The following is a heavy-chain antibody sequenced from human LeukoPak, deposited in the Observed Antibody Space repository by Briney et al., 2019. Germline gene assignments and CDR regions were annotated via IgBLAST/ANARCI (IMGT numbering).Heavy chain of an antibody. V-gene: IGHV3-30*04. D-gene: IGHD2-15*01. CDR1: GFTFSSYA. CDR2: ISYHGRDT. J-gene: IGHJ4*02. CDR3: AAQPCSVGRCYLDY. Sequence: GGSLRLSCAASGFTFSSYAMHWVRQAPGKGLEWVAVISYHGRDTYYADSVKGRFTISRDNSKNTLYLQLNSLGAEDTAVYYCAAQPCSVGRCYLDYWGRGTLVTVSS.